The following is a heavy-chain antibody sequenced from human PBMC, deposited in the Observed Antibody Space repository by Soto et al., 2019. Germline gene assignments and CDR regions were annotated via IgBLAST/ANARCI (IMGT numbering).Heavy chain of an antibody. Sequence: GGSLRLSFAASGFSFSSYSMNWVRQAQGKGLEWVSYISSSGSTIYYADSVKGRFTISRDNAKNSLYLQMNSLRAEDTAVYYCARKPYSSSWSDYWGQGTLVTVSS. V-gene: IGHV3-48*04. CDR2: ISSSGSTI. CDR3: ARKPYSSSWSDY. D-gene: IGHD6-13*01. J-gene: IGHJ4*02. CDR1: GFSFSSYS.